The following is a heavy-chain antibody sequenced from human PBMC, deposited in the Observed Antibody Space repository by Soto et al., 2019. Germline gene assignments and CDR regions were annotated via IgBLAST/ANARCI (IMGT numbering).Heavy chain of an antibody. J-gene: IGHJ6*02. V-gene: IGHV1-46*01. CDR3: ARGREWELPRFYYYGMDV. CDR1: GYSFTRHY. CDR2: IFPGGVNI. Sequence: ASVKVSCKAIGYSFTRHYMHWVRQAPGQGLEWMGTIFPGGVNIAYAQKFEGRVTMTKDTTTSTVYMELNSLTSEDTAVYYCARGREWELPRFYYYGMDVWGQGTTVTVSS. D-gene: IGHD1-26*01.